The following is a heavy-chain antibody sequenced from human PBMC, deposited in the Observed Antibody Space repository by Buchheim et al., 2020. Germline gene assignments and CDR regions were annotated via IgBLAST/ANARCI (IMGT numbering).Heavy chain of an antibody. CDR2: INQDGSAK. D-gene: IGHD1-1*01. V-gene: IGHV3-7*02. Sequence: QLVESGGGLVQPGGSLRLSCAGSGFTFSTYWMSWVRQAPGKGLEWVANINQDGSAKNFVDSVKGRFTISRDNAKNALYLQMNSLRVEDTAVYYCIVATGFILDYWGQGTL. CDR3: IVATGFILDY. CDR1: GFTFSTYW. J-gene: IGHJ4*02.